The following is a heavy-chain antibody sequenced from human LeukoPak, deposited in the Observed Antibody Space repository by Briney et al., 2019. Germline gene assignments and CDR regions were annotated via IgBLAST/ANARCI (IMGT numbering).Heavy chain of an antibody. D-gene: IGHD3-3*01. CDR1: GGSFSGYY. Sequence: PSETLPLTCAVYGGSFSGYYWSWIRQPPGKGLEWIGEINHSGSTNYNPSLKSRVTISVDTSKNQFSLKLSSATAADTAVYYCARGLKRIFGTHYYYGMDVWGQGTTVTVSS. CDR3: ARGLKRIFGTHYYYGMDV. J-gene: IGHJ6*02. V-gene: IGHV4-34*01. CDR2: INHSGST.